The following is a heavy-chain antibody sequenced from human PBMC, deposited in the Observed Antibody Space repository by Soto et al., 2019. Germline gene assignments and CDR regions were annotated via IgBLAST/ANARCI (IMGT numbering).Heavy chain of an antibody. CDR2: INHSGST. CDR3: ARGRGSSSSNNWFDP. D-gene: IGHD6-6*01. V-gene: IGHV4-34*01. Sequence: SETLSLTCAVYGGSFSGYYWSWIRQPPGKGLEWIGEINHSGSTNYNPSLKSRVTISVDTSKNQFSLKLSSVTAADTAVYYCARGRGSSSSNNWFDPWGQGTLVTVSS. J-gene: IGHJ5*02. CDR1: GGSFSGYY.